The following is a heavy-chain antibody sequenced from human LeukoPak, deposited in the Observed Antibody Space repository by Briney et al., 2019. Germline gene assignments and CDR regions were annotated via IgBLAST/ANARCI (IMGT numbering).Heavy chain of an antibody. Sequence: ASVKVSCKASGYTFTSYAMHWVRQAPGQRLEWMGWINAGNGNTKYSQKFQGRVTITRDTSVSTAYMELSSLRSEDTAVYYCARGLVDYGPYYFDYWGQGTLVTVSS. D-gene: IGHD4-17*01. CDR3: ARGLVDYGPYYFDY. J-gene: IGHJ4*02. CDR1: GYTFTSYA. V-gene: IGHV1-3*01. CDR2: INAGNGNT.